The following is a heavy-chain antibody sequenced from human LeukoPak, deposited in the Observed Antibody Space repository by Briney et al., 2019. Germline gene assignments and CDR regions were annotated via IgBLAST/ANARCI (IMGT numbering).Heavy chain of an antibody. Sequence: VGSLRLSCAASGFTFNSYSMGWVRQAPGQGLEWVSAVSGSAYSKYYADSVKGRFTISRDNSKNTLYLQMNSLRAEDTAVYFCAKWMVRNDFWSGAFDIWGQGTIVTVSS. D-gene: IGHD3-3*01. CDR2: VSGSAYSK. J-gene: IGHJ3*02. CDR3: AKWMVRNDFWSGAFDI. V-gene: IGHV3-23*01. CDR1: GFTFNSYS.